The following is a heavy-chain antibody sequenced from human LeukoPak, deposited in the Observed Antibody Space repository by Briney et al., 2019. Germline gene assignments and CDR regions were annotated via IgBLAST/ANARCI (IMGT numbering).Heavy chain of an antibody. CDR2: IYSGGST. CDR3: ARGPDTIFGVVIRDYGMDV. J-gene: IGHJ6*02. Sequence: GGSLRLSCGASGFTFSNFGMTWVRQAPGKGLEWVSVIYSGGSTYYADSVKGRFTISRDNSKNTLYLQMNSLRAEDTAVYYCARGPDTIFGVVIRDYGMDVWGQGTTVTVSS. CDR1: GFTFSNFG. D-gene: IGHD3-3*01. V-gene: IGHV3-66*01.